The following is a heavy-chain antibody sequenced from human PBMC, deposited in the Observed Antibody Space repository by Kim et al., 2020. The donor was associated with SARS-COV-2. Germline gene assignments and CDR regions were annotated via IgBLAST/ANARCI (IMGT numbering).Heavy chain of an antibody. Sequence: GGSLRLSCAASGFTFSSYEMNWVRQAPGKGLEWVSYISSSGSTIYYADSVKDRFTISRDNAKNSLYLQMNSLRAEDTAVYYCASVGDECYFDLWGRGPLVTVSS. CDR2: ISSSGSTI. CDR1: GFTFSSYE. CDR3: ASVGDECYFDL. D-gene: IGHD2-21*01. J-gene: IGHJ2*01. V-gene: IGHV3-48*03.